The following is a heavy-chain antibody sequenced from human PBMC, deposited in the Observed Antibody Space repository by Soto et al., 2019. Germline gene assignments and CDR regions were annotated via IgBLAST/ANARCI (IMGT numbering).Heavy chain of an antibody. D-gene: IGHD6-19*01. J-gene: IGHJ5*02. V-gene: IGHV3-30*18. CDR3: AKDLYGAGWYNYFDP. Sequence: QVHLVESGGGVVQPGRSLRLSCAASGFTFSTTGMHWVRQAPGKGLEWVAMISHDGGDKHYTDSVKGLFTISRDTSKNALYLQMNSLRPEDTAMYRCAKDLYGAGWYNYFDPWGQGTLVTVSS. CDR2: ISHDGGDK. CDR1: GFTFSTTG.